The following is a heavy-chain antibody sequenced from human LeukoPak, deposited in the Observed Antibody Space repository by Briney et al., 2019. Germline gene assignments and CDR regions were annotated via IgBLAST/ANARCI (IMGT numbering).Heavy chain of an antibody. Sequence: GGSLRLSCAASGFTFSSYSMNWVRQAPGKGLEWVSSISSSSSYIYYADSVKGRFTISRDNAKNSLYLQMNSLRAEDTAVYYCARGPGIAAAANFDCWGQGTLVTVSS. J-gene: IGHJ4*02. D-gene: IGHD6-13*01. CDR1: GFTFSSYS. V-gene: IGHV3-21*01. CDR2: ISSSSSYI. CDR3: ARGPGIAAAANFDC.